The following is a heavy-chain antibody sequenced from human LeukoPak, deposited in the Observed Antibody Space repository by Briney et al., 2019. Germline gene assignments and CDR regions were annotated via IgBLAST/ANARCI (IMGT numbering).Heavy chain of an antibody. CDR1: GGTFSSYA. CDR3: ARDFIVVVPAAIQDFWFDP. Sequence: ASVKVSCKASGGTFSSYAISWVRQAPGQRLEWMGWINAGNGNTKYSQKFQGRVTITRDTSASTAYMELSSLRSEDTAVYYCARDFIVVVPAAIQDFWFDPWGQGTLVTVSS. CDR2: INAGNGNT. D-gene: IGHD2-2*02. J-gene: IGHJ5*02. V-gene: IGHV1-3*01.